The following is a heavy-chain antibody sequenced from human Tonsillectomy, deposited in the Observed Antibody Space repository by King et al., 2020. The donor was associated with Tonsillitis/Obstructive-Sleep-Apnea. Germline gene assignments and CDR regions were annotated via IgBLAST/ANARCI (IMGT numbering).Heavy chain of an antibody. V-gene: IGHV1-18*01. CDR2: ISAYNGDT. CDR1: GYTFTNYG. Sequence: QLVQSGAEVKKPGASVKVSCKASGYTFTNYGISWVRQAPGQGLEWMGWISAYNGDTNYAQKLQGRVTMTTDTSTSTAYMELRSLRSDDTAVYYCARDSMSHYYDSSGYYPFENWGQGTLVTASS. D-gene: IGHD3-22*01. CDR3: ARDSMSHYYDSSGYYPFEN. J-gene: IGHJ4*02.